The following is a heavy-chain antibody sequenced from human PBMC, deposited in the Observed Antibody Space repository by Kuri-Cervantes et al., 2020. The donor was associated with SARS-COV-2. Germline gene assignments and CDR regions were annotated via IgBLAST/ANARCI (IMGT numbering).Heavy chain of an antibody. CDR3: ARDQGADTDMVGFDY. CDR1: GFTFSSYA. V-gene: IGHV3-23*01. D-gene: IGHD5-18*01. CDR2: ISGNGGST. Sequence: GESLKISCAASGFTFSSYAMSWVRQAPGKGLEWVSAISGNGGSTYYADSVKGRFTISREDSKNTVYLEMNSLRVDDTAVYYCARDQGADTDMVGFDYWGQGTPVTVSS. J-gene: IGHJ4*02.